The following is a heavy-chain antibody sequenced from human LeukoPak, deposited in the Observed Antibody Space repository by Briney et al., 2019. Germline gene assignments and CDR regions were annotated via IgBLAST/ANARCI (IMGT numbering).Heavy chain of an antibody. J-gene: IGHJ6*02. D-gene: IGHD5-18*01. CDR1: GFTFDDYA. V-gene: IGHV3-9*01. CDR2: ISWNSGSI. Sequence: GRSLRLSCAASGFTFDDYAMHWVRQAPGKGLEWVSGISWNSGSIGYADSVKGRFTISRDNAKNSLYLQMNGLRAEDTALYYCAKDKGQHSYGSYGMDVWGQGTTVTVSS. CDR3: AKDKGQHSYGSYGMDV.